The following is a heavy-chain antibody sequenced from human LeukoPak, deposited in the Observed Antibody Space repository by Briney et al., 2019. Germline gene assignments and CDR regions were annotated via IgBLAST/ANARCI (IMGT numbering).Heavy chain of an antibody. J-gene: IGHJ3*02. D-gene: IGHD3-10*01. V-gene: IGHV3-7*01. CDR1: GFTFSNYW. Sequence: PGGSLRLSCAASGFTFSNYWMSWVRQAPGKGLEWVANIKQDGSEKYYVDSVKGRFTISRDNSKNTLYLQMNSLRAEDTAVYYCAREGVLLWFGELTPGLFDIWGQGTMVTVSS. CDR3: AREGVLLWFGELTPGLFDI. CDR2: IKQDGSEK.